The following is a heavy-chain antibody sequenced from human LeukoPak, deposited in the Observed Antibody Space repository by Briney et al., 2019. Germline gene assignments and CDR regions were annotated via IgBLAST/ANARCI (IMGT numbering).Heavy chain of an antibody. Sequence: GGSLRLSCAASGFTFSSCVMSWVRQAPGKGLEWVSVITGSGDSTYYADSVKGRFTISRDNSQNTLYLQMSSLRAEDTAAYYCAKIQDWGRPFYFDYWGQGTLLTVSS. D-gene: IGHD3-16*01. V-gene: IGHV3-23*01. CDR3: AKIQDWGRPFYFDY. CDR1: GFTFSSCV. J-gene: IGHJ4*02. CDR2: ITGSGDST.